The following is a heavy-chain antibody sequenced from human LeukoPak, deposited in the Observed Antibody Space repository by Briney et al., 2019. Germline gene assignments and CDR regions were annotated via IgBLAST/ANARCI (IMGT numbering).Heavy chain of an antibody. Sequence: SETLSLTCTVSGGSISSYYWSWIRQPPGKGLEWIGDIYYSGSTNYNPSLKSRVTISVDTSKNQFSLKLSSVTAADTAVYYCARGRINLGPFGELLYHIDYWGQGTLVTVSS. D-gene: IGHD3-10*01. CDR1: GGSISSYY. J-gene: IGHJ4*02. CDR2: IYYSGST. CDR3: ARGRINLGPFGELLYHIDY. V-gene: IGHV4-59*01.